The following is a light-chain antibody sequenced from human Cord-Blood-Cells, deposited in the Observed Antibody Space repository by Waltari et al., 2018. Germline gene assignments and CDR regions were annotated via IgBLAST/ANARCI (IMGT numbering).Light chain of an antibody. CDR2: RNN. Sequence: QSVLTQPPSASGTPGQRVTISCSGSSSNIGSNSVSWYQQLPGTAPQLLIYRNNQRPSGVPDRFSGSKSGTSASLAISGLRSEDEADYYCAAWDDSLSGVVFGGGTKLTVL. CDR3: AAWDDSLSGVV. CDR1: SSNIGSNS. J-gene: IGLJ2*01. V-gene: IGLV1-47*01.